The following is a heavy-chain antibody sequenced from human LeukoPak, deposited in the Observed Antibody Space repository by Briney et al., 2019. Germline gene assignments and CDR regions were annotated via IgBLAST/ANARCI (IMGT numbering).Heavy chain of an antibody. J-gene: IGHJ4*02. D-gene: IGHD3-16*01. CDR3: VLDARLGESLR. CDR1: GFPFSSYA. V-gene: IGHV3-23*01. CDR2: ISASGSDT. Sequence: GGSLRLSCTGSGFPFSSYAMSWVRQAPGKGLEWVSYISASGSDTYYADSVKGWLTTSRDNSKNTLHLEMNSLRVEDTAVYYCVLDARLGESLRWGQGTLVTVSS.